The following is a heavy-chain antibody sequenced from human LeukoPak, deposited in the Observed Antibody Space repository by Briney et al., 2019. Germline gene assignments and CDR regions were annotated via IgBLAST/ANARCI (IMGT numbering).Heavy chain of an antibody. J-gene: IGHJ5*02. CDR3: ARDAPPGVRGVIRWFDP. CDR2: IIPIFGTA. V-gene: IGHV1-69*05. CDR1: GGTFSSYA. D-gene: IGHD3-10*01. Sequence: SVKVSRKASGGTFSSYAISWVRQAPGQGLEWMARIIPIFGTANFAQKFQGRVTITTDKSTSTAYMELSSLRSEDTALYYCARDAPPGVRGVIRWFDPWGQGTLVTVSS.